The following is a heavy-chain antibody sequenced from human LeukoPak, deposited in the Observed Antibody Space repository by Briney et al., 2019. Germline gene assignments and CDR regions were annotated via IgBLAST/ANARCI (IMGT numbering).Heavy chain of an antibody. J-gene: IGHJ4*02. CDR2: IYYSGST. D-gene: IGHD1-14*01. CDR3: AGSYRSDTYVDY. V-gene: IGHV4-39*07. Sequence: SETLSLTCTVSGGSISSSSYYWGWIRQPPGKGLEWLGSIYYSGSTYYNPSLKSRVTISVDTSKNQFSLKLSSVTAADTAVYYCAGSYRSDTYVDYWGQGTLVTVSS. CDR1: GGSISSSSYY.